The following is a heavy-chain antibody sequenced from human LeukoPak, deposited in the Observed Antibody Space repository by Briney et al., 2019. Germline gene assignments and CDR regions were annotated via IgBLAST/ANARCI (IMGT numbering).Heavy chain of an antibody. D-gene: IGHD3-22*01. CDR2: IRQDGSEE. CDR3: ARDGDDSSAYYGGY. Sequence: GGSLRLSCAASGFTFSNYWMSWVRQAPGKGLEWVANIRQDGSEEFYVDSVRGRFTISRDNAKNSLYLQMNSLRAEDTAVYYCARDGDDSSAYYGGYWGQGTLVTVSS. J-gene: IGHJ4*02. V-gene: IGHV3-7*01. CDR1: GFTFSNYW.